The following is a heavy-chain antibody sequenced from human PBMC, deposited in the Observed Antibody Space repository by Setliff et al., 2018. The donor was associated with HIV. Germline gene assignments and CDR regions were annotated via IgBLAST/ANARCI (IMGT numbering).Heavy chain of an antibody. CDR1: GYAFTSNY. V-gene: IGHV1-46*01. D-gene: IGHD1-1*01. J-gene: IGHJ1*01. CDR3: TKRTMPTGGFQH. CDR2: IYPSNGDT. Sequence: GASVKVSCKASGYAFTSNYIHWVRQAPGQGLEWMALIYPSNGDTTYAQSFQGRVTMTLDTSTSTVYMGLSSLRAEDTAVYYCTKRTMPTGGFQHWGQGTLVTVSS.